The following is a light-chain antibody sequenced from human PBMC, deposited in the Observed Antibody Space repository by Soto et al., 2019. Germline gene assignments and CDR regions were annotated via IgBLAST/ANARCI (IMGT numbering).Light chain of an antibody. CDR2: DAS. CDR1: QSVSNY. J-gene: IGKJ1*01. Sequence: ETVLKQSPGTLPLSPGECASLSSRASQSVSNYVAWYQQRPGQAPRLLIYDASNRATGIPARFSCSGSGTHFTHTSSILEPADLAVYSCQQYGSSTRTFGQGTKVDIK. CDR3: QQYGSSTRT. V-gene: IGKV3-11*01.